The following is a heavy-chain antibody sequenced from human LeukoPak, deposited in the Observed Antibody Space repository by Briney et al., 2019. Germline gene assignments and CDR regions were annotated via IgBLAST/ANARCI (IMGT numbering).Heavy chain of an antibody. J-gene: IGHJ5*02. CDR1: GFTLSSYK. V-gene: IGHV3-23*01. CDR3: ARDMYTDNSGHHENNWFAL. D-gene: IGHD3-22*01. Sequence: PGGSLRLSCTVSGFTLSSYKMSWVRQAPGRGLEWVSCIDYSGGSSYYADSVKGRFTISRDASRTTLYLQLNSLRVEDTAVYFCARDMYTDNSGHHENNWFALWG. CDR2: IDYSGGSS.